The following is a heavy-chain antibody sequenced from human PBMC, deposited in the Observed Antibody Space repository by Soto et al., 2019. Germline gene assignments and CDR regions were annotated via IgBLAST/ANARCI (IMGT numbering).Heavy chain of an antibody. Sequence: PSETLSLTCAVSGGSISSSNWWSWVRQPPGKGLEWIGEIYHSGSTNYNPSLKSRVTISVDKSKNQFSLKLSSVTAADTAVYYCARVSIMVRGVIYYYYGMDVWGQGTTVTVSS. CDR1: GGSISSSNW. J-gene: IGHJ6*02. CDR2: IYHSGST. V-gene: IGHV4-4*02. D-gene: IGHD3-10*01. CDR3: ARVSIMVRGVIYYYYGMDV.